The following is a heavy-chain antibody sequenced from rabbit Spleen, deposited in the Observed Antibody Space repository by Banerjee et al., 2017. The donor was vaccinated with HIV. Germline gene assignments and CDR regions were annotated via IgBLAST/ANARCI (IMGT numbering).Heavy chain of an antibody. J-gene: IGHJ4*01. CDR3: ARDLAGVIGWNFSL. V-gene: IGHV1S45*01. D-gene: IGHD4-1*01. CDR1: GFSFSSSYY. Sequence: QEQLEESGGGLVKPEGSLTLTCKASGFSFSSSYYMCWVRQAPGKGLEWIGCIYVDSNSYPGRPVYASWTKGPFTISKSASTTVTLRMTRLTAADTATYFCARDLAGVIGWNFSLWGQGTLVTVS. CDR2: IYVDSNSYPGRP.